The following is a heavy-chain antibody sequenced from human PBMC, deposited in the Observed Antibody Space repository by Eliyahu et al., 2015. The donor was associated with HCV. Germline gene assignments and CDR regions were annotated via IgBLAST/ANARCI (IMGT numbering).Heavy chain of an antibody. D-gene: IGHD1-26*01. CDR1: GFTFSSSW. CDR2: INGDGSTI. J-gene: IGHJ4*02. CDR3: ARAGSYRFDY. Sequence: EVQLVESGGGLVQPGGSLRLSCAASGFTFSSSWVHWVRQDPGKGLVWVSRINGDGSTINYADSVKGRFTISRDNAKNTLYLQMNSLRVEDTAVYYCARAGSYRFDYWGQGTLVTVSS. V-gene: IGHV3-74*01.